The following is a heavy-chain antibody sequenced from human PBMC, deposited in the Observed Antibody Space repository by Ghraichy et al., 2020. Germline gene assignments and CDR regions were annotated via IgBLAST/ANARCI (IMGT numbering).Heavy chain of an antibody. V-gene: IGHV3-23*01. CDR3: AKFSGQYYKFSYMDV. Sequence: SCAASGFSFSNHAMSWVRQAPGKGLEWVSGIIASGGNTYHADSVKGRFTISRDNSKDMLFLQMNSLRAEDTAVFYCAKFSGQYYKFSYMDVWGKGTTVTVSS. J-gene: IGHJ6*03. CDR1: GFSFSNHA. D-gene: IGHD2/OR15-2a*01. CDR2: IIASGGNT.